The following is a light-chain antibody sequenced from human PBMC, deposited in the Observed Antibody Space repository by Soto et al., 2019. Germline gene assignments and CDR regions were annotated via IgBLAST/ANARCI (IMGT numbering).Light chain of an antibody. CDR2: AAS. J-gene: IGKJ4*01. V-gene: IGKV1-27*01. Sequence: DIQMTQSPSSLSASVGDRVTNTCRASQGISYYLAWYQQKPGKVPRLLIYAASTLQSGVPSRFSGSGSGSDFTLTISSLQPEDVATYYCQKYNSAPLTFGGGTKVEIK. CDR3: QKYNSAPLT. CDR1: QGISYY.